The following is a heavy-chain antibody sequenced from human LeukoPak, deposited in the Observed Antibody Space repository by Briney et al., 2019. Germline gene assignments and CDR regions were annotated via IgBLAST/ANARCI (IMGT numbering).Heavy chain of an antibody. V-gene: IGHV1-18*01. D-gene: IGHD2-15*01. Sequence: GASVKVSCKASGYRFTSYGISWVRQAPGQGLEWMGWISAYNGNTNYAQKLQGRVTMTTDTSTSTAYMELRSLRSDDTAVYYCARVTGVVVAAPFDYWGQGTLVTVSS. J-gene: IGHJ4*02. CDR1: GYRFTSYG. CDR3: ARVTGVVVAAPFDY. CDR2: ISAYNGNT.